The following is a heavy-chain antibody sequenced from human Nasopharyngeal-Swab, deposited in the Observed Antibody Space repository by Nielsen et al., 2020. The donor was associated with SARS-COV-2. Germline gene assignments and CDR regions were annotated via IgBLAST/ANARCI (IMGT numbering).Heavy chain of an antibody. CDR3: ARALYDFWSGYYTENYGMDV. J-gene: IGHJ6*02. D-gene: IGHD3-3*01. CDR2: ISAYNGNT. V-gene: IGHV1-18*01. Sequence: ASVKVSCKASGYTLTSYGISWVRQAPGQGLEWMGWISAYNGNTNYAQKLQGRVTMTTDTSTSTAYMELRSLRSDDTAVYYCARALYDFWSGYYTENYGMDVWGQGTTVTVSS. CDR1: GYTLTSYG.